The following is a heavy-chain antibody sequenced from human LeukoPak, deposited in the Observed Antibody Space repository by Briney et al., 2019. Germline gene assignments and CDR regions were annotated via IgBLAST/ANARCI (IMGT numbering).Heavy chain of an antibody. Sequence: ASVKVSCKVSGYTLTELSMHWVRQAPGKGLEWMGGFDPEDGETIYAQKFQGRVTMTEDTSTDTAYMELSSLRSEDTAVYYYIGEPRYYYDVFDYWGQGTLVTVSS. CDR2: FDPEDGET. CDR3: IGEPRYYYDVFDY. D-gene: IGHD3-22*01. V-gene: IGHV1-24*01. J-gene: IGHJ4*02. CDR1: GYTLTELS.